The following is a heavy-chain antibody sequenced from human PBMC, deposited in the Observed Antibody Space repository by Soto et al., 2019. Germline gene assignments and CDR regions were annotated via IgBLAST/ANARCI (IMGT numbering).Heavy chain of an antibody. CDR3: ARGPTLPISRFLEWTQKARGGYFDY. J-gene: IGHJ4*02. D-gene: IGHD3-3*01. Sequence: PSETLSLTCAVYGGSFSGYYWSWIRQPPGKGLEWIGEINHSGSTNYNPSLKSRVTISVDTSKNQFSLKLSSVTAADTAVYYCARGPTLPISRFLEWTQKARGGYFDYWGQGTLVTVSS. V-gene: IGHV4-34*01. CDR1: GGSFSGYY. CDR2: INHSGST.